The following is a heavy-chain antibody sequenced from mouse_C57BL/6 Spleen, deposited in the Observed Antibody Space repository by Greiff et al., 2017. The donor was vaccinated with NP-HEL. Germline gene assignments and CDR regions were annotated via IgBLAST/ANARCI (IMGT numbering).Heavy chain of an antibody. CDR2: INPSTGGT. CDR3: ARPDYVWYFDV. Sequence: VQLQQSGPELVKPGASVKISCKASGYSFTGYYMNWVKQSPEKSLEWIGEINPSTGGTTYNQKFKAKATLTVDKSSSTAYMQLKSLTSEDSAVYYCARPDYVWYFDVWGTGTTVTVSS. V-gene: IGHV1-42*01. J-gene: IGHJ1*03. CDR1: GYSFTGYY. D-gene: IGHD2-4*01.